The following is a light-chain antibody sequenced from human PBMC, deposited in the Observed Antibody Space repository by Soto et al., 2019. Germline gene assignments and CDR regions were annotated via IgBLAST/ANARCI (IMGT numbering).Light chain of an antibody. CDR2: TAS. Sequence: DIQMTQSPSSLSASVGDRVTITCRTRQSIRNYLNWYQQKPGKAPKLLIFTASSLQSGVTSRFSVSGSWTDFTLTISSLQPEDFATYYWQQSYSTPYTFGQGTQLEIK. V-gene: IGKV1-39*01. CDR1: QSIRNY. CDR3: QQSYSTPYT. J-gene: IGKJ2*01.